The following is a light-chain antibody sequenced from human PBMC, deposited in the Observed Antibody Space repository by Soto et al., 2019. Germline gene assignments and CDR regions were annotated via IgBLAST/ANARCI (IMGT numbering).Light chain of an antibody. J-gene: IGKJ2*01. CDR1: QSVSNN. CDR3: QQCDNWPRT. Sequence: EIVMTQSPGTLSVSPGERATLSCRANQSVSNNLAWYQQKPGQPPRLLIYGASTRATGMSARFSGSGSETEFTLTISSLQSEDFAVYYCQQCDNWPRTFGQGTRLEIK. V-gene: IGKV3-15*01. CDR2: GAS.